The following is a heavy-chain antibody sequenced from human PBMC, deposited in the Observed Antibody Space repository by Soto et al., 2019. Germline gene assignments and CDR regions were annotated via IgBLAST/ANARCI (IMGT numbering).Heavy chain of an antibody. D-gene: IGHD1-26*01. CDR3: ARDTEGSGSYWYYYGMDV. Sequence: ASVKVSCKASGYTFTSYGISWVRQAPGQGLEWMGWISAYNGNTNYAQKLQGRVTMTTDTSTSTAYMELRSLRSDDTAVYYCARDTEGSGSYWYYYGMDVWGQGTTVTVSS. CDR2: ISAYNGNT. J-gene: IGHJ6*02. V-gene: IGHV1-18*04. CDR1: GYTFTSYG.